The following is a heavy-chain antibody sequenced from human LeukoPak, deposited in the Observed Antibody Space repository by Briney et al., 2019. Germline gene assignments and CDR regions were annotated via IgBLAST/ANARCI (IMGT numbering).Heavy chain of an antibody. CDR2: IYHSGST. Sequence: SETLSLTCAVSGYSISSGYYYWDWIRQPPGKGLEWIGSIYHSGSTYYNLSLKSRVTISVDTSKNQVSLKLNSVTAADTAVYYCARRQEYQLLFGFDIWGQGTMVTVSS. CDR1: GYSISSGYY. D-gene: IGHD2-21*02. CDR3: ARRQEYQLLFGFDI. V-gene: IGHV4-38-2*01. J-gene: IGHJ3*02.